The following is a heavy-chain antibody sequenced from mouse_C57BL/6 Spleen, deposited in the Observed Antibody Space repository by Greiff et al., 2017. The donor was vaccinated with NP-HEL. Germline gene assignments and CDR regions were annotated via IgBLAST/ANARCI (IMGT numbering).Heavy chain of an antibody. D-gene: IGHD3-2*02. CDR1: GFTFSSYA. CDR3: TRDSSGYGGYFDY. Sequence: EVKLMESGEGLVKPGGSLSLSCAASGFTFSSYAMSWVRQTPEKRLEWVAYISSGGDYIYYADTVKGRFTISRDNARNTLYLQMSSLKSEDTAMYYCTRDSSGYGGYFDYWGQGTTLTVSS. V-gene: IGHV5-9-1*02. CDR2: ISSGGDYI. J-gene: IGHJ2*01.